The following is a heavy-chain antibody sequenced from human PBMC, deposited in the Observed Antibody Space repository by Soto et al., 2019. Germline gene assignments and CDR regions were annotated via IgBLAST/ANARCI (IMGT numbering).Heavy chain of an antibody. D-gene: IGHD2-2*01. V-gene: IGHV4-61*01. J-gene: IGHJ5*02. CDR2: IYYGGTT. Sequence: SETLSLTCTVSGGSVSSGSYYWSWIRQPPGKGLEWIGYIYYGGTTRYNPSLESRVAVSLETSKSQFSLTLSSVTASDTAVYYCARLGFYYQSLDPWGHGTLVTSPQ. CDR3: ARLGFYYQSLDP. CDR1: GGSVSSGSYY.